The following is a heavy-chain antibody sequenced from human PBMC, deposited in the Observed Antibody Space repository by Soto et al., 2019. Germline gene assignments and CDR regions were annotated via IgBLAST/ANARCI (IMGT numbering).Heavy chain of an antibody. CDR1: GFTFGGYA. V-gene: IGHV3-9*01. CDR3: AKGLQFLSPRGTEY. D-gene: IGHD2-15*01. J-gene: IGHJ4*02. CDR2: IRGNSVRI. Sequence: PCGSLRLSCAASGFTFGGYAMHWVGQAPGKGLEWVSGIRGNSVRIDYADSVRGRFPISRDNAKNYLYLQMNRLRAEDTALYYCAKGLQFLSPRGTEYWGRGTLV.